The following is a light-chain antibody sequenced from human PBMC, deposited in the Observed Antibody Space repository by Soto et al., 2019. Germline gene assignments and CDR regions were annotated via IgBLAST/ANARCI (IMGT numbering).Light chain of an antibody. CDR2: DAS. CDR3: HQDYVRPLT. V-gene: IGKV1-33*01. J-gene: IGKJ5*01. CDR1: QNINNY. Sequence: DIQMTQSPSSLSASVGDRVTITCQASQNINNYLNWYQQKPGRAPKLLIYDASNLEAGVPSRFRGSGSGTDFTLTISSVQAEDVAVYYCHQDYVRPLTFGQGTRLEIK.